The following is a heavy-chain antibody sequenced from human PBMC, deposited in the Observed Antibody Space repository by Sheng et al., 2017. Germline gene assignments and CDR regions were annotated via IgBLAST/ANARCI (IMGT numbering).Heavy chain of an antibody. D-gene: IGHD3-10*01. CDR1: GESFSGYY. CDR2: INHSGST. J-gene: IGHJ6*03. V-gene: IGHV4-34*01. Sequence: VQLQQWGAGLLKASETLSLTCAVYGESFSGYYWSWVRQPPGKGLEWIGEINHSGSTKYKSSLKSRVTISVDRSKYQFSLKLKSLTAADTAVYYCARLDNFDSGNYVYYMDVWGQGTTVIVSS. CDR3: ARLDNFDSGNYVYYMDV.